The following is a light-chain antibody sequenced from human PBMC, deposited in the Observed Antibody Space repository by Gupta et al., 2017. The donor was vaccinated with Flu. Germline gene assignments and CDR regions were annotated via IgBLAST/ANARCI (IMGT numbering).Light chain of an antibody. CDR1: QSISSY. CDR3: QQRDSTPRS. Sequence: DIQMTQSPSSLSASVGDRVTITCRASQSISSYLNWYQQKPRKAPKLLIYAASSLQSGVPSRFSGSGSGTDFTLTISRLQPEDFATYYCQQRDSTPRSFGQGTKMDIK. CDR2: AAS. J-gene: IGKJ2*03. V-gene: IGKV1-39*01.